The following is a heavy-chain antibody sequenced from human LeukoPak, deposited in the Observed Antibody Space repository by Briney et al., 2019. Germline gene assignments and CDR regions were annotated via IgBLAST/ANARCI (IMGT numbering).Heavy chain of an antibody. CDR2: INPSGGST. Sequence: ASVKVSCKASGYTFTSYYMHWVRQAPGQGLEWMGIINPSGGSTSYAQKFQGRVTMTRYTSTSTVYMELSSLRSEDTAVYYCATSRQLWLQSGPYWGQGTLVTVSS. D-gene: IGHD5-18*01. J-gene: IGHJ4*02. V-gene: IGHV1-46*01. CDR1: GYTFTSYY. CDR3: ATSRQLWLQSGPY.